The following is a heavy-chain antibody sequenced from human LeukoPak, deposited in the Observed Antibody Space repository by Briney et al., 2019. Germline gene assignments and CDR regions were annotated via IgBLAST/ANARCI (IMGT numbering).Heavy chain of an antibody. CDR1: GGSISSYY. CDR3: AREVVDCSSTSCYEGDYMDV. V-gene: IGHV4-4*07. Sequence: PSETLSLTCTVSGGSISSYYWSWIRQPPGKGLEWIGRIYTSGSTNYNPSLKSRVTMSVDTSKNQFSLKLSSVTAADTAVYYCAREVVDCSSTSCYEGDYMDVWGKGTTVTVSS. J-gene: IGHJ6*03. D-gene: IGHD2-2*01. CDR2: IYTSGST.